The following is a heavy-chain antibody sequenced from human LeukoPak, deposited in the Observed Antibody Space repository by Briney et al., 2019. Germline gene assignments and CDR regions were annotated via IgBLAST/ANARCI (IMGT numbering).Heavy chain of an antibody. Sequence: GGSLRLSCAASGFTFSDYAMSWVRQAPGKGLEWISAISGTGGSGDSTYYADSVKGRFTISRGNSKITLYLQMNSLRAEDTAVYYCAKDFYSVTYPRFDYWGQGTLVTVSS. V-gene: IGHV3-23*01. CDR3: AKDFYSVTYPRFDY. J-gene: IGHJ4*02. CDR2: ISGTGGSGDST. D-gene: IGHD4-23*01. CDR1: GFTFSDYA.